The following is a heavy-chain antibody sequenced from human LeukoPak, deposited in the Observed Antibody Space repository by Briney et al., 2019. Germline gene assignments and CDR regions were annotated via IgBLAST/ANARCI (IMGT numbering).Heavy chain of an antibody. J-gene: IGHJ4*02. CDR1: GGSISSGSYY. CDR2: IYTSGST. V-gene: IGHV4-61*02. CDR3: ARLRSGSYYYEVSKYYFDY. Sequence: NPSETLSLTCTVSGGSISSGSYYWSWIRQPAGKGLEWIGRIYTSGSTNYNPSLKSRVTISIDTSKNQFSLKLSSVTAADTAVYYCARLRSGSYYYEVSKYYFDYWGQGTLVTVSS. D-gene: IGHD1-26*01.